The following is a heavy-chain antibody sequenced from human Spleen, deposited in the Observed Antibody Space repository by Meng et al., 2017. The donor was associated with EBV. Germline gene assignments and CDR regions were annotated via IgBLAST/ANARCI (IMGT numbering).Heavy chain of an antibody. Sequence: HLQGSGPGLVKPSGHLPLPCAVSGGPISSSNLWNWVRQAPGKGLEWIGEIYHSGSTSYNPSLESRVTISIDKSKNQVSLKLTSVTAADTAVYYCAQRERWGLDPWGQGTLVTVSS. CDR2: IYHSGST. J-gene: IGHJ5*02. V-gene: IGHV4-4*02. D-gene: IGHD3-16*01. CDR1: GGPISSSNL. CDR3: AQRERWGLDP.